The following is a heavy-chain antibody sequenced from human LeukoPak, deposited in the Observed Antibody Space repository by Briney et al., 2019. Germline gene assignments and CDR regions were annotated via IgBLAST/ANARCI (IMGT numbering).Heavy chain of an antibody. CDR1: GFTFNSYW. CDR3: ARSTSQGFDY. CDR2: FKTDGSTT. J-gene: IGHJ4*02. V-gene: IGHV3-74*01. Sequence: GGSLRPSCAASGFTFNSYWMHWVRQAPGKGLVWVSLFKTDGSTTRYADSVKGRFTISRDNAKNTLYLQMNSLRAEDTAVYYCARSTSQGFDYWGQGTPVIVSS.